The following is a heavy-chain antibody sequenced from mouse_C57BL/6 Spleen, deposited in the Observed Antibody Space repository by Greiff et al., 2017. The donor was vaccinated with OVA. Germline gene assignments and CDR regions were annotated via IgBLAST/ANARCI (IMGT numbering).Heavy chain of an antibody. CDR3: ARGGSSYGY. Sequence: VQLQQSGPELVKPGASVKISCKASGYTFTDYYMNWVKQSHGKSLEWIGDINPNNGGTSYNQKFKGKATLTVDKSSSTAYMELRSLTSEDSAVYYCARGGSSYGYWGQGTTLTVSS. D-gene: IGHD1-1*01. J-gene: IGHJ2*01. CDR2: INPNNGGT. CDR1: GYTFTDYY. V-gene: IGHV1-26*01.